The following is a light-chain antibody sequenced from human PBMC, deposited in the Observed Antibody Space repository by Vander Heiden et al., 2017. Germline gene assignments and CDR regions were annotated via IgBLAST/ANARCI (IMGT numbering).Light chain of an antibody. CDR3: QVWASSSDHAG. Sequence: SYVLTQPPSVSVAPGQTARITCGGNNIGSKSVHWYQQKPGQAPLRVVDDDIDRPSGIPERFSGYNSGNKATLKVSRVEAGDEADDYCQVWASSSDHAGLGGGTQMTVL. V-gene: IGLV3-21*02. CDR2: DDI. CDR1: NIGSKS. J-gene: IGLJ7*01.